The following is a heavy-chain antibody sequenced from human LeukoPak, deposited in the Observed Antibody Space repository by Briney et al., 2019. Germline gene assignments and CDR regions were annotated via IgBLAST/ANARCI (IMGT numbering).Heavy chain of an antibody. J-gene: IGHJ3*02. V-gene: IGHV3-11*01. Sequence: GGSLRLSCAASGFTFSDFCMGWIRQAPGKGLEWVSHISSSGSTINHADSVKGRFTISRDNAKNSLYLQMNSLRAEDTAVYYCARVASGFDAFDIWGQGTMVIVSS. CDR3: ARVASGFDAFDI. CDR2: ISSSGSTI. CDR1: GFTFSDFC. D-gene: IGHD3-10*01.